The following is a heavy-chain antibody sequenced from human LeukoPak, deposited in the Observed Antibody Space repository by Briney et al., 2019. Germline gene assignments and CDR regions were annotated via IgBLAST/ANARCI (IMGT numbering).Heavy chain of an antibody. CDR1: GGSISTNY. CDR2: IYTNETT. CDR3: ARTYGDFAFDV. J-gene: IGHJ3*01. D-gene: IGHD4-17*01. Sequence: SETLSLTCTVSGGSISTNYWSWIRQPAGKGLEWIGRIYTNETTNYNPSLRSRVTMSADTSKNQFSLKLSSVTAADTAVYYCARTYGDFAFDVWGQGTMVTVSS. V-gene: IGHV4-4*07.